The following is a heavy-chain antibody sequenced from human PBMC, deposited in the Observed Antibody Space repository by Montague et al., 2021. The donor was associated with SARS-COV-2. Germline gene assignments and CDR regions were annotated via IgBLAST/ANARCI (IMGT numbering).Heavy chain of an antibody. CDR2: IYGVXEK. V-gene: IGHV2-5*05. Sequence: PALVKPTQTLTLTCTFSGFSLNTPEVAVGWIRQPQGKALEWHALIYGVXEKRYGPSLQSRLTITRDTSKSQVVLTMTNMDPVDTATYFCAHRFAGFFDYWSQGILVTVAS. CDR1: GFSLNTPEVA. CDR3: AHRFAGFFDY. J-gene: IGHJ4*02.